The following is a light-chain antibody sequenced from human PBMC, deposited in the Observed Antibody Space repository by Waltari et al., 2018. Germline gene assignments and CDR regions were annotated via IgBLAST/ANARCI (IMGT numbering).Light chain of an antibody. CDR3: SSYAGSNNVV. Sequence: QSALTQPPSASGSPGQSVTISCTGTSSDVGDYNYVSWYQQHPGKAPKLMIFEVSKRPSGVPDRFSGSKSGNTASLTVSGLQAEDEADYYCSSYAGSNNVV. V-gene: IGLV2-8*01. J-gene: IGLJ2*01. CDR2: EVS. CDR1: SSDVGDYNY.